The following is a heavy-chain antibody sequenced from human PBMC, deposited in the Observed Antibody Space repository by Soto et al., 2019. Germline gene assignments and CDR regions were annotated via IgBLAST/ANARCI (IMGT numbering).Heavy chain of an antibody. Sequence: GGSLRLSCAASGFTFSSYAMHWVRQAPGKGLEWVAVIAYDGRNKYYADSVKGRFTISRDNSKNTLYLQMNSLRIEDTAVYYCARELERVFDYWAQGTLVTVSS. D-gene: IGHD1-1*01. CDR3: ARELERVFDY. CDR1: GFTFSSYA. CDR2: IAYDGRNK. J-gene: IGHJ4*02. V-gene: IGHV3-30*04.